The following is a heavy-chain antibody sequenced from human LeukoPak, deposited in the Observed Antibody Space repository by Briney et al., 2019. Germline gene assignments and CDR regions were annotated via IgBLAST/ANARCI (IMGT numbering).Heavy chain of an antibody. J-gene: IGHJ5*02. V-gene: IGHV4-30-2*01. D-gene: IGHD3-10*01. Sequence: SETLSLTCAVSGGSISSGGYSWSWIRQPPGKGLEWIGYIYHSGSTYYNPSLKSRVTISVDRSKNQFSLKLSSVTAAATAVYYCARERFGPNWFDPWGQGTLVTVSS. CDR3: ARERFGPNWFDP. CDR1: GGSISSGGYS. CDR2: IYHSGST.